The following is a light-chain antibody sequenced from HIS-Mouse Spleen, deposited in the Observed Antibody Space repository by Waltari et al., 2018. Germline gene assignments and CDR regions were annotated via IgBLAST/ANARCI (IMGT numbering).Light chain of an antibody. J-gene: IGKJ1*01. Sequence: DIQLTQAPSTLSASVGTRVPLTCRASQSISSWLAWYQQKPGKAPKLLIYKASSLESGVPSRFSGSGSGTEFTLTISSLQPDDFATYYCQQYNSYSLTFGQGTKVEIK. V-gene: IGKV1-5*03. CDR2: KAS. CDR1: QSISSW. CDR3: QQYNSYSLT.